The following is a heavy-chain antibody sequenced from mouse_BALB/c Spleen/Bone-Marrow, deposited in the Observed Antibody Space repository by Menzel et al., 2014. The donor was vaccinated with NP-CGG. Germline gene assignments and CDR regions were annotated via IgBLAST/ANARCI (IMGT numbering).Heavy chain of an antibody. CDR3: ASPSYDYDLAWFAY. J-gene: IGHJ3*01. V-gene: IGHV3-8*02. Sequence: EVKLVESGPSLVKPSQTLSLTCSVTGDSITSGYWNWIRKFPGNKLEYMGYISYSGSTYYNPSLKSRISITRDTSKNQYYLQLNSVTTEDTATYYCASPSYDYDLAWFAYWGQGTLVTVSA. CDR1: GDSITSGY. D-gene: IGHD2-4*01. CDR2: ISYSGST.